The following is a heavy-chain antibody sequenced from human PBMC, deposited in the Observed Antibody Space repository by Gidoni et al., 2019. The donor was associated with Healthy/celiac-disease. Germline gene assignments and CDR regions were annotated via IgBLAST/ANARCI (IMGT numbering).Heavy chain of an antibody. D-gene: IGHD3-3*01. J-gene: IGHJ6*02. CDR2: IYYSGST. Sequence: QVQLQESGPGLVKPSETLSLTCTVSGGSISSYYWSWIRQPPGKGLEWIGYIYYSGSTNYNPSLKSRVTISVDTSKNQFSLKLSSVTAADTAVYYCARGEDYDFWSGHHTMDVWGQGTTVTVSS. V-gene: IGHV4-59*01. CDR1: GGSISSYY. CDR3: ARGEDYDFWSGHHTMDV.